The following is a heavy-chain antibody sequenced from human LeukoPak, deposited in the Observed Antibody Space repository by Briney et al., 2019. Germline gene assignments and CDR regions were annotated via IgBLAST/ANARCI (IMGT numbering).Heavy chain of an antibody. V-gene: IGHV4-39*01. Sequence: SETLSLTCTVSGGSISGNTYYWGWIRQPPGRWLERTGSMFYNGSPYYNPSLKSRVTISVDTSNNQFSLRVSSVTAADTAVYYCARRRGYSGSYYYFDYWGQGTLVTVSS. CDR2: MFYNGSP. D-gene: IGHD6-13*01. CDR1: GGSISGNTYY. CDR3: ARRRGYSGSYYYFDY. J-gene: IGHJ4*02.